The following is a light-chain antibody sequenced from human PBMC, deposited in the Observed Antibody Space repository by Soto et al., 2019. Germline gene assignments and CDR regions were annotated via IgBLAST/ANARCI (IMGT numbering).Light chain of an antibody. CDR3: QQRSEWPIT. CDR2: GAS. J-gene: IGKJ5*01. V-gene: IGKV3-15*01. CDR1: QSITRN. Sequence: EIVMTQSPATLSVSPGERATLSCRASQSITRNLAWYQQSPGQAPRLLIYGASTRATGIPARFSGSGSGTEFTLTINSLQSEDFAVYYCQQRSEWPITFGQGTRLAI.